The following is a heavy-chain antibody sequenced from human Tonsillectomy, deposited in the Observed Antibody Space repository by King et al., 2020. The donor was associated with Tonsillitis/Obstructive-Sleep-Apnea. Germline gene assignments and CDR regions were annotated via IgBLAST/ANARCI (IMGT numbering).Heavy chain of an antibody. V-gene: IGHV1-18*01. D-gene: IGHD3-16*02. Sequence: QLVQSGAEVKKPGASVKVSCKASGYTFTSYGISWVRQAPGQGLEWMGWISAYNGNTNYAQKLQGRVTMTTDTSTSTAYMELRRLRSDDTAVYYCARDLYYDYILGSYLYNPLAGPRIAFFDDWGQGTLVTVSS. CDR3: ARDLYYDYILGSYLYNPLAGPRIAFFDD. J-gene: IGHJ4*02. CDR1: GYTFTSYG. CDR2: ISAYNGNT.